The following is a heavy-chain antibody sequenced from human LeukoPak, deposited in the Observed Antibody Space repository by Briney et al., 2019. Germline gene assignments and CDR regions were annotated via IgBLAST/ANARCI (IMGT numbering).Heavy chain of an antibody. Sequence: GSLRLSCAASGFTVSSNYMSWVRQAPGKGLEWVSVIYSGGSTYYADSVKGRFTISRDNAKNSLYLQMNSLRAEDAALYYCARENWNDASDIWGQGTMVTVSS. CDR1: GFTVSSNY. CDR2: IYSGGST. J-gene: IGHJ3*02. CDR3: ARENWNDASDI. V-gene: IGHV3-53*01. D-gene: IGHD1-1*01.